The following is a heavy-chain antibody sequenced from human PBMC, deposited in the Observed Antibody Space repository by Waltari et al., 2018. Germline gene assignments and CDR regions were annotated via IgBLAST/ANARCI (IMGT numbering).Heavy chain of an antibody. Sequence: EVPLVESGGGLVQPGRSLRLSCAASGFTFDDYAMHWVRQAPGKGREWVSGISWNSGSIGYADSVKGRFTISRDNAKNSLYLQMNSLRAEDTALYYCAKASGRWLPRYGMDVWGQGP. V-gene: IGHV3-9*01. CDR2: ISWNSGSI. D-gene: IGHD1-26*01. J-gene: IGHJ6*02. CDR1: GFTFDDYA. CDR3: AKASGRWLPRYGMDV.